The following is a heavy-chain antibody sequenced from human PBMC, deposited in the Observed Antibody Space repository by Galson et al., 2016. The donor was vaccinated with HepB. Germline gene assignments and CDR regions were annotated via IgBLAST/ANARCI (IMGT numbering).Heavy chain of an antibody. V-gene: IGHV4-31*03. D-gene: IGHD6-13*01. CDR1: GGSINTGAYY. CDR3: ARTGYGSSGFFFDC. CDR2: IYFSGST. Sequence: TLSLTCTVSGGSINTGAYYWNWIRQHPGEGLEWIGYIYFSGSTNYNPSLKSRVTISVDTSKNQFSLKLNSMTAADTAVYYCARTGYGSSGFFFDCWGLGTLVTVSS. J-gene: IGHJ4*02.